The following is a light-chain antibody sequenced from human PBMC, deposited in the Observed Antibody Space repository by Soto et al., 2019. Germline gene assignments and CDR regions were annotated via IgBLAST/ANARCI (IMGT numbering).Light chain of an antibody. CDR1: HTIMTY. CDR3: QQSYNSPQT. V-gene: IGKV1-39*01. J-gene: IGKJ1*01. CDR2: AAS. Sequence: DIQMTQSPSSPSASVGDEVTITCRASHTIMTYLNWYQLKPGKPPRLLIYAASSLQSGVPSRFSGSGSGTDFTLTINSLQPEDFATYSCQQSYNSPQTFGQGTKVEIK.